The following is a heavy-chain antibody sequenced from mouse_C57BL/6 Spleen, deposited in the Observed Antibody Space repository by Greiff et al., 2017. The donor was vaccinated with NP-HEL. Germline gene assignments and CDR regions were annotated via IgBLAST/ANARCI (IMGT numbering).Heavy chain of an antibody. V-gene: IGHV14-1*01. D-gene: IGHD3-2*02. CDR2: IDPEDGDT. CDR3: ARADSSGYTFAY. J-gene: IGHJ3*01. Sequence: VQLKESGAELVRPGASVKLSCTASGFNIKDYYMHWVKQRPEQGLEWIGRIDPEDGDTEYAPKFQGKATMTADTSSNTAYLQLSSLTSEDSAVYYCARADSSGYTFAYWGQGTLVTVSA. CDR1: GFNIKDYY.